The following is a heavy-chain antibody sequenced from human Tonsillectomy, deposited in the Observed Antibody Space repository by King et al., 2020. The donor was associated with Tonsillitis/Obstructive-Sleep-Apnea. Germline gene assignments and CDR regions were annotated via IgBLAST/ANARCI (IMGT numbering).Heavy chain of an antibody. CDR3: ARGVPNPKFDS. J-gene: IGHJ4*02. V-gene: IGHV4-34*01. Sequence: VQLQQWGAGLLKPSETLSLTCAVYGGSFSGYYWSWIRQPPGKGLEWIVEINSSGSTNYNPSLKSRVTISVDTSKNQVSLYLSSVTAADTAVYYCARGVPNPKFDSWGQGTLVTVSS. CDR1: GGSFSGYY. D-gene: IGHD3-10*01. CDR2: INSSGST.